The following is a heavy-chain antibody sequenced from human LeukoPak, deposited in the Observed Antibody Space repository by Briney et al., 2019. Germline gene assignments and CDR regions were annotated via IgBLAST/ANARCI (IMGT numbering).Heavy chain of an antibody. CDR1: GFTFSDYY. D-gene: IGHD6-13*01. CDR3: ARYSSSWYRYFDY. J-gene: IGHJ4*02. Sequence: GGSLRLSCAASGFTFSDYYMSWIRQAPGKGLEWVSYISGSGTTIDYVDSVKGRFTISRDNAKNSLYLQMNSLRAEDTAVYYCARYSSSWYRYFDYWGQGTLVTVSS. CDR2: ISGSGTTI. V-gene: IGHV3-11*04.